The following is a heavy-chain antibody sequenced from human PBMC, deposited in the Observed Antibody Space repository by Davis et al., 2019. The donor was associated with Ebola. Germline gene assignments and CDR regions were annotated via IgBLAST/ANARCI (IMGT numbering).Heavy chain of an antibody. CDR3: APPPVAGTEY. CDR2: ISSSSSTI. J-gene: IGHJ4*02. V-gene: IGHV3-48*01. D-gene: IGHD6-19*01. CDR1: GFTFSSYS. Sequence: GESLKISCAASGFTFSSYSMNWVRQAPGKGLEWVSYISSSSSTIYYADSVKGRFTISRDNSKNTLYLQMNSLRAEDTAVYYCAPPPVAGTEYWGQGTLVTVSS.